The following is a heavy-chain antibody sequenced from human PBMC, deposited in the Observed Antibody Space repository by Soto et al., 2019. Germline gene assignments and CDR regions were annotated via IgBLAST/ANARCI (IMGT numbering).Heavy chain of an antibody. V-gene: IGHV3-33*01. D-gene: IGHD6-13*01. CDR3: ARGIIAAAGTD. CDR1: GFTFSSYD. J-gene: IGHJ4*02. CDR2: IWYDGSNK. Sequence: QVQLVESGGGVVPPGRSLRLSCAASGFTFSSYDMHWVRQAPGKGLEWVAVIWYDGSNKYYADSVKGRFTISRDNSKNTLYLQMNSLRAEDTAVYYCARGIIAAAGTDWGQGTLVTVSS.